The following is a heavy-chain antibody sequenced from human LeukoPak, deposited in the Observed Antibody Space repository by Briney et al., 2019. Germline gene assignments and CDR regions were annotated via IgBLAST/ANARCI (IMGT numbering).Heavy chain of an antibody. D-gene: IGHD3-22*01. CDR2: ISYDGSNK. CDR1: GFTFSSYG. V-gene: IGHV3-30*18. CDR3: AKDYSITMIVVVTPYFDY. Sequence: GGSLRLSCAASGFTFSSYGMHWVRQAPGKGLEWVAVISYDGSNKYYADSVKGRFTISRDNSKNTLYLQMNSLRAEDTAVYYCAKDYSITMIVVVTPYFDYWGQGTLVTVSS. J-gene: IGHJ4*02.